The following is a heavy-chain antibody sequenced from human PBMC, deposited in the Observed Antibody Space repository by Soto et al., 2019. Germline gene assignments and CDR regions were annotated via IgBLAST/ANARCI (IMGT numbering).Heavy chain of an antibody. V-gene: IGHV3-23*01. Sequence: EVQLLESGGGLVQPGGSLRLSCAASGFTFSSYTMSWVRQAPGKGLEWVSAISGSGGSTYYADSVKGRFTISKDNSKNTLYLQMNSLRAEDTAVYYCAKASSGSYERFDSWGQGTLVTVSS. CDR2: ISGSGGST. J-gene: IGHJ4*02. D-gene: IGHD6-19*01. CDR3: AKASSGSYERFDS. CDR1: GFTFSSYT.